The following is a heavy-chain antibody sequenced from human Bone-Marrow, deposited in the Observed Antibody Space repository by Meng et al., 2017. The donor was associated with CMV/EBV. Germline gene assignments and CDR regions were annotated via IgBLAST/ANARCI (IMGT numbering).Heavy chain of an antibody. V-gene: IGHV1-69*05. J-gene: IGHJ6*02. D-gene: IGHD6-13*01. CDR1: GGTFSSYA. CDR2: IIPIFGTA. Sequence: SVKVSCKASGGTFSSYAISWVRQAPGQGLEWMGGIIPIFGTANYAQKFQGRVTITTDESTSTAYMELGSLRSEDTAVYYCARVSEGSSRNTYYYYYGMDVWGQGTTVTVSS. CDR3: ARVSEGSSRNTYYYYYGMDV.